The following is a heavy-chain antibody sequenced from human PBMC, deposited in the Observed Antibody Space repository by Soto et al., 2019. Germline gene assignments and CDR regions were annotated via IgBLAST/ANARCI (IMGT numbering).Heavy chain of an antibody. J-gene: IGHJ4*02. CDR1: GFSLANYP. D-gene: IGHD6-19*01. CDR3: AKGPHTNVGWPYYFES. Sequence: PGGSRRLSGVASGFSLANYPMNWVRQTPGKGLEWISYSSPRGDTIYYADSVEARFTTSRDNARNSLSLHMSSLRDEDSALYYCAKGPHTNVGWPYYFESWGQGVPVTVSS. CDR2: SSPRGDTI. V-gene: IGHV3-48*02.